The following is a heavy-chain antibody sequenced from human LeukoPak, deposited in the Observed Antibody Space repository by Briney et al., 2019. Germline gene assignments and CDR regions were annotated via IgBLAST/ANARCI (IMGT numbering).Heavy chain of an antibody. J-gene: IGHJ5*02. D-gene: IGHD2-2*01. CDR3: ARGRSRVPAAS. Sequence: SETLSLTCAVYGESFSGYYSNWFRQPPGKGLEWIGEINHSGSTDYNPSLKSRVTISLDTSKKYFSLHLTSVTAADTAVYYCARGRSRVPAASWGQGTLVTVSS. CDR2: INHSGST. V-gene: IGHV4-34*01. CDR1: GESFSGYY.